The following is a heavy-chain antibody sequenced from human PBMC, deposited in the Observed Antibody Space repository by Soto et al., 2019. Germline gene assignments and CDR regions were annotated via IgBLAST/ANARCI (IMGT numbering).Heavy chain of an antibody. J-gene: IGHJ4*02. Sequence: ASVKVSCKASGYTFTSYDMHWVRQAPGQGLEWMGIINPSGGSTSYAQKFQGRVTMTRDTSTSTVYMELSSLRSEDTAVYYCARTYYYDSSGYHTSIFDYWGQGTLVTVSS. V-gene: IGHV1-46*01. CDR2: INPSGGST. CDR3: ARTYYYDSSGYHTSIFDY. D-gene: IGHD3-22*01. CDR1: GYTFTSYD.